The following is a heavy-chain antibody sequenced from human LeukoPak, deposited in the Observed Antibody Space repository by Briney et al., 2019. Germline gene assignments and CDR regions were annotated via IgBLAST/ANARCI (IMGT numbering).Heavy chain of an antibody. CDR2: IYPGDSDT. CDR3: ARQTRDGSGSRGYSFDF. V-gene: IGHV5-51*01. D-gene: IGHD3-10*01. J-gene: IGHJ4*02. CDR1: GYIFTNNW. Sequence: GESLKISCKASGYIFTNNWIGWVRQMPGKGLEWMGIIYPGDSDTRYSPSFEGQVTISVDKSISTAYLQWSSLKASDTAMYYCARQTRDGSGSRGYSFDFWGQGTLVTVSS.